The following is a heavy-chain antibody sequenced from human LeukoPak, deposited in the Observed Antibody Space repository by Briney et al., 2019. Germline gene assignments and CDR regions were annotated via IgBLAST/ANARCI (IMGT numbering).Heavy chain of an antibody. J-gene: IGHJ4*02. CDR1: GGSINSYY. V-gene: IGHV4-59*08. Sequence: SETLSLTCTVSGGSINSYYWSWIRQPPGKGLEWIGYIYYSGSTNYNPSLKSRVTTSVDTSKNQFSLKLSSVTAADTAVYYCARQDYDILTGYRQYDYWGQGTLVTVSS. CDR2: IYYSGST. CDR3: ARQDYDILTGYRQYDY. D-gene: IGHD3-9*01.